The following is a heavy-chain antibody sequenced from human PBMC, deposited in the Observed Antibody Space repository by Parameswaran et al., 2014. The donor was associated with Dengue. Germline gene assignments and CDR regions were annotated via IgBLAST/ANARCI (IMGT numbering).Heavy chain of an antibody. CDR3: ARDHEDFRMDV. V-gene: IGHV3-11*01. CDR2: ITSSGSNV. CDR1: GFTFSDYY. Sequence: GGSLRLSCAASGFTFSDYYMTWIRQAPGKGLEWVSYITSSGSNVFYADSVKGRFTISRDNAKNSLYLQMNSLRAEDTAVYYCARDHEDFRMDVWGQGTSVTVSS. J-gene: IGHJ6*02.